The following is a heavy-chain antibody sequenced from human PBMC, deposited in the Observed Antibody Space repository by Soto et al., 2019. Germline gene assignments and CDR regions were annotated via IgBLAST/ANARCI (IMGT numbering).Heavy chain of an antibody. D-gene: IGHD3-16*01. CDR1: GFSLSTSGVG. CDR2: IYWDDAK. Sequence: QITLKESGPTLVKPTQTLTLTCTFSGFSLSTSGVGVGWIRQPPGKALEWLALIYWDDAKEYSPSLKSRLTTPKDTSKNPVGLIMTNMDPGDKALYYCANKGGGDRILDYWGQGTLVTVSS. V-gene: IGHV2-5*02. J-gene: IGHJ4*02. CDR3: ANKGGGDRILDY.